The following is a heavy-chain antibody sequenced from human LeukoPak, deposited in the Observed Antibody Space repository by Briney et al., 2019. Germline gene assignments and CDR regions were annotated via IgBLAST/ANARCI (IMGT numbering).Heavy chain of an antibody. V-gene: IGHV1-2*02. D-gene: IGHD1-26*01. J-gene: IGHJ4*02. CDR1: GYTFTGYY. Sequence: VASVKVSCKASGYTFTGYYMHWVRQAPGQGLEWMGWINPKSGGTYYAQRFQGRVTMTRDTSITTAYMEVTSLRSDDTAVYYCAREVGYNYDFWGQGTLVTVSS. CDR2: INPKSGGT. CDR3: AREVGYNYDF.